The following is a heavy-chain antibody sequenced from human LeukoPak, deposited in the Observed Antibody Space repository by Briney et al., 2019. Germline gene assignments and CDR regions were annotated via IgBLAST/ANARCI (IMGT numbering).Heavy chain of an antibody. V-gene: IGHV4-59*08. J-gene: IGHJ4*02. CDR3: ARRRDGDLYFDY. Sequence: SETLSLTCTVSGGSISSYYWSWIRQPPGKGLEWIGYIYYSGSTNYNPSLKSRVTISVDTSKNQFSLKLSSVTAADTAVYYCARRRDGDLYFDYWGQGTLVTVSS. D-gene: IGHD4-17*01. CDR1: GGSISSYY. CDR2: IYYSGST.